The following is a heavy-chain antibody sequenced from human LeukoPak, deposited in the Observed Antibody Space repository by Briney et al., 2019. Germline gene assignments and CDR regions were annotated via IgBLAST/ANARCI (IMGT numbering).Heavy chain of an antibody. Sequence: QASETLSLTCSVSGSSMRSGGYYWLWIRQPPGRELEWIGSIYYSGDTYYNPSVESRVTLSLDTSNNQFSLELTAVTAADTALYYCARRGQQLPVDAFDVWGQGTTVTVSS. J-gene: IGHJ3*01. CDR3: ARRGQQLPVDAFDV. V-gene: IGHV4-39*07. CDR1: GSSMRSGGYY. CDR2: IYYSGDT. D-gene: IGHD6-13*01.